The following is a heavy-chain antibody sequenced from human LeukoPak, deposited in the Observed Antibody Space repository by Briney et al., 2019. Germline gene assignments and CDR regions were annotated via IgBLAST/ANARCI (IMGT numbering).Heavy chain of an antibody. CDR3: ARDRKYYYHMDV. Sequence: SETLSLTCTVSGASIDSYYWSWIRQTPEKGLEWIGCIYYRGNTNYNPSLKTRVTISVDTSKNQFSLNLTSLTAADTAVYYCARDRKYYYHMDVWGKGTTVTVSS. V-gene: IGHV4-59*12. CDR2: IYYRGNT. D-gene: IGHD1-14*01. CDR1: GASIDSYY. J-gene: IGHJ6*03.